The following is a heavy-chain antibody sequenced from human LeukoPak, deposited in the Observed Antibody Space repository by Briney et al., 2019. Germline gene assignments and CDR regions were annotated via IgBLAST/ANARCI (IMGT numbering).Heavy chain of an antibody. Sequence: ASVKVSCKAPGYTFTSYDINWVRQATGQGLEWMGWMNPNSGNTGYAQKFQGRVTMTRNTSISTAYMELSSLRSEDTAVYYCAADQRSGSRWVRGDAFDIWGQGTMVTVSS. CDR1: GYTFTSYD. CDR3: AADQRSGSRWVRGDAFDI. CDR2: MNPNSGNT. D-gene: IGHD1-26*01. J-gene: IGHJ3*02. V-gene: IGHV1-8*01.